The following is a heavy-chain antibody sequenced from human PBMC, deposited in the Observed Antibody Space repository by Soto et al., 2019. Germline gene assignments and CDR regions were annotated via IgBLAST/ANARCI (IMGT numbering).Heavy chain of an antibody. CDR3: ASTSNYYDSSGQVTFDY. V-gene: IGHV1-3*01. J-gene: IGHJ4*02. CDR1: GYTFTSYA. D-gene: IGHD3-22*01. Sequence: ASVKVSCKASGYTFTSYAMHWVRQAPGQRLEWMGWINAGNGNIKYSQKFQGRITITRDTSTSTAYMELRSLRSDDTAVYYCASTSNYYDSSGQVTFDYWGQGTLVTVSS. CDR2: INAGNGNI.